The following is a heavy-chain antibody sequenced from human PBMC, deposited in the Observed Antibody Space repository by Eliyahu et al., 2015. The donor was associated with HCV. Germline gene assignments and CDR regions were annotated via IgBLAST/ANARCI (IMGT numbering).Heavy chain of an antibody. CDR2: XRKKAYGATT. CDR3: AKDDSPGSD. V-gene: IGHV3-49*04. J-gene: IGHJ4*02. Sequence: EVQLVESGGGLVQPGRSLRLSCTASGFNFGGYRMGWVRQAPGKGLEWVGFXRKKAYGATTEYAASVKGRFTISRDDSKSIAYLQMNSLKTEDTAVYYCAKDDSPGSDWGQGTLVTVSS. CDR1: GFNFGGYR. D-gene: IGHD2-15*01.